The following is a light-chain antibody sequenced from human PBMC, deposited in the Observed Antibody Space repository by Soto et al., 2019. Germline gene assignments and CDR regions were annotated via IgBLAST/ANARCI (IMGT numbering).Light chain of an antibody. CDR1: PSISTN. V-gene: IGKV3-11*01. CDR3: QQRLSWPIT. CDR2: GAS. J-gene: IGKJ5*01. Sequence: EIVMTQSPATLSVSAGERATLSCKASPSISTNLAWYHQKRGQAPRHLIYGASTRATGIPARFSGSGSGTDFTLTISSLEPEDFAVYYCQQRLSWPITFGQGTRLEIK.